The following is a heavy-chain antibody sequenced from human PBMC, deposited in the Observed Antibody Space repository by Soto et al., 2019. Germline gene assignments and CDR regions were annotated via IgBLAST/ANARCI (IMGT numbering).Heavy chain of an antibody. V-gene: IGHV4-30-2*06. J-gene: IGHJ4*02. D-gene: IGHD2-21*02. Sequence: QLQLQESGSRLVKPSQTLSLTCAVSGGSISRAGYSWSWIRQSPGKGLEWIGYIYNSGSTFYNPSLKRRLPISVDRSKNQLSLQLTSVTDADTAVYYCASSRVVTTYFDYWGQGTLVTVSS. CDR1: GGSISRAGYS. CDR2: IYNSGST. CDR3: ASSRVVTTYFDY.